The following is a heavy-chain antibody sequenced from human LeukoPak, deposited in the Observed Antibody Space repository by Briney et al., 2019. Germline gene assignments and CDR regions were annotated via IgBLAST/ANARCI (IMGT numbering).Heavy chain of an antibody. CDR1: GGSISSSSYS. V-gene: IGHV4-39*01. D-gene: IGHD3-22*01. Sequence: SETLSLTCTVSGGSISSSSYSWGWIRQPPGKGLEWIGSIYYSGSTYYNPSLKSRVTISVDTSKNQFSLKLSSVTAADTAVYYCARPEYYYDSSSYHDAFDIWGQGTMVTVSS. J-gene: IGHJ3*02. CDR2: IYYSGST. CDR3: ARPEYYYDSSSYHDAFDI.